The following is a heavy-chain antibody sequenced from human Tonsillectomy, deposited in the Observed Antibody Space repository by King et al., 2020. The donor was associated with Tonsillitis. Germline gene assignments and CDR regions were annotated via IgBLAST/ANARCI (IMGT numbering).Heavy chain of an antibody. Sequence: VQLVESGGGLVQPGGSLRLSCSASGFTFSSYAMNWVRQAPGKGLEYVSAISSNGGSTDYADSVKGRFTISRDNSKNTLYLQMSSLRAEDTAVYYCVKSRPTYSSGWPYYFDYWGQGTLVTVSS. V-gene: IGHV3-64D*06. CDR3: VKSRPTYSSGWPYYFDY. J-gene: IGHJ4*02. D-gene: IGHD6-19*01. CDR1: GFTFSSYA. CDR2: ISSNGGST.